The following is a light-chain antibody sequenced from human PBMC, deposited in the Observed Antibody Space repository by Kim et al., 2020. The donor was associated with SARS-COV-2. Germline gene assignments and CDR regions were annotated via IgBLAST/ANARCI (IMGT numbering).Light chain of an antibody. V-gene: IGKV3-20*01. J-gene: IGKJ2*01. CDR2: GAT. CDR3: QQYGSSPYT. CDR1: QSVSSNS. Sequence: EIVLTHSPGTLSLSPGERATLSCRASQSVSSNSLAWYQQKPGQAPRLLIYGATSRATGIPDRFSGSGSGTDFTLTISRLEPEDFAVYYCQQYGSSPYTFGQGTKLEI.